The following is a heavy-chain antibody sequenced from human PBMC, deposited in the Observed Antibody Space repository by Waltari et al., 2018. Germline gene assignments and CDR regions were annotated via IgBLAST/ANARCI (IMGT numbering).Heavy chain of an antibody. D-gene: IGHD5-12*01. CDR2: INPNSGGT. V-gene: IGHV1-2*06. Sequence: QVQLVPSGAQVKKPGASVKVSCKASGYTFTGYSMHWLLQAPGQGREWMGRINPNSGGTNYAQKFKGRVTMTRDTSISTAYMELSRLRSDDTAVYYCARGRTIPGSGYDLDYWGQGTLVTVSS. CDR3: ARGRTIPGSGYDLDY. J-gene: IGHJ4*02. CDR1: GYTFTGYS.